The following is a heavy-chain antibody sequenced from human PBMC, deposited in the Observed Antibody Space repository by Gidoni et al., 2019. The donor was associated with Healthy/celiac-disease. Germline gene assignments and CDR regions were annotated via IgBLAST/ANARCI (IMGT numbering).Heavy chain of an antibody. Sequence: QVQLVQSGAEVKKPGSSVKVSCKASGGTFSSYSISWVRQAPGHGLEWMGGIIPIFGIANYAQKFQGRVTITADKSTSTAYMELSSLRSEDTAVYYCARAVPSAGGVFTMIVVVASNWFDPWGQGTLVTVSS. CDR1: GGTFSSYS. J-gene: IGHJ5*02. CDR2: IIPIFGIA. V-gene: IGHV1-69*17. CDR3: ARAVPSAGGVFTMIVVVASNWFDP. D-gene: IGHD3-22*01.